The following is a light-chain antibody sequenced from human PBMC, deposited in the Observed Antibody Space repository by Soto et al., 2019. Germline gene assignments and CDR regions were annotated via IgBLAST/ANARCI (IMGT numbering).Light chain of an antibody. Sequence: QSVLTQPPSASGTPGQRVTISCSGSSSNIGSNYVYWYQQLPGTAPKLLIYRNNQRPSGVPDRFSGSKSGTSASLAISGLRSEDEADYCCAAWDDSLSGRYVFGTGTKLTVL. CDR3: AAWDDSLSGRYV. V-gene: IGLV1-47*01. CDR1: SSNIGSNY. J-gene: IGLJ1*01. CDR2: RNN.